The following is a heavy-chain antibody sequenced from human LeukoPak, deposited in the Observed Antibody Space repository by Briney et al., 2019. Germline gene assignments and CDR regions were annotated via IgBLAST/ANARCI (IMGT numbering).Heavy chain of an antibody. CDR1: GFTFSSYS. J-gene: IGHJ4*02. Sequence: PGGSLRLSCAASGFTFSSYSMNWVRQAPGKGLEWVSSISWNSGRIAYADSVKGRFTISRDNAKNSLYLQMNSLRVDDSALYYCAKATVTTWGPPADDWGQGTQVTVSS. D-gene: IGHD4-17*01. CDR2: ISWNSGRI. CDR3: AKATVTTWGPPADD. V-gene: IGHV3-9*01.